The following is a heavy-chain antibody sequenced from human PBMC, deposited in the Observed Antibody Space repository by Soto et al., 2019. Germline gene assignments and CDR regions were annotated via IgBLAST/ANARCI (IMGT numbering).Heavy chain of an antibody. V-gene: IGHV3-33*01. CDR1: GFTFSSYG. Sequence: GGSLRLSCAASGFTFSSYGMHWVRQAPGKGLEWVAVIWYDGSNKYYADSVKGRFTISRDNSKNTLYLQMNSLRAEDTAVYYCAREISSGYNFDYWGQGTLVTVSS. D-gene: IGHD3-22*01. CDR3: AREISSGYNFDY. CDR2: IWYDGSNK. J-gene: IGHJ4*02.